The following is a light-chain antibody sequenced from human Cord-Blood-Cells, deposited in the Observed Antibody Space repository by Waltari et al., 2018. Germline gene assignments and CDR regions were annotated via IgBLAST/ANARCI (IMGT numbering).Light chain of an antibody. V-gene: IGLV2-14*03. J-gene: IGLJ3*02. CDR3: SSYTSSSTWV. CDR2: DVS. Sequence: QSALTQPASVSGSPGQSITISCTGTRSDVGGYNYVSWYQQHPGKSPKLMIYDVSNRPSGVSNRFSGSKSVNTASLTISGLQAEDEADYYCSSYTSSSTWVFGGGTKLTVL. CDR1: RSDVGGYNY.